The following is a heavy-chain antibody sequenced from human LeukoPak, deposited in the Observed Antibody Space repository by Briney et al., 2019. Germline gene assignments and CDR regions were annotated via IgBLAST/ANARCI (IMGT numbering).Heavy chain of an antibody. CDR3: TTDNIPDIVVVPAAFDAFDI. D-gene: IGHD2-2*01. V-gene: IGHV3-15*01. CDR1: GFTFSNAW. J-gene: IGHJ3*02. Sequence: PGGSLRLSCAASGFTFSNAWMSWVRQAPGKGLEWVGRIKSKTDGGTTDYAAPVKGRFTISRDDSKNTLYLQMNSLKTEDTAVCYCTTDNIPDIVVVPAAFDAFDIWGQGTMVTVSS. CDR2: IKSKTDGGTT.